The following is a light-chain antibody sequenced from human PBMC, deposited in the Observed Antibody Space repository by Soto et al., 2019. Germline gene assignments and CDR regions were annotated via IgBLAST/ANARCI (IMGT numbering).Light chain of an antibody. Sequence: QSALTQTASVSGSPGQSITISCTGTSSDVGSYNFVSWYQQHPGKAPKLMIYEGSKRPSGVSNRFSGSKSGNTASLTISGLQAEDEADYYCFSYAGSSTLVFGGGTQLTVL. J-gene: IGLJ2*01. CDR1: SSDVGSYNF. V-gene: IGLV2-23*01. CDR2: EGS. CDR3: FSYAGSSTLV.